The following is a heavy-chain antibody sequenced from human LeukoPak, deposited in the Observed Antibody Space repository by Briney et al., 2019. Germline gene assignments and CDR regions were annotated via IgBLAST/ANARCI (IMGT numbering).Heavy chain of an antibody. CDR1: GFIFSNYW. Sequence: GGSLRLSCVASGFIFSNYWMSWVRQVPGKGLEWVSVIYSGGNTYYADSVKGRFTISRDNSKNTLYLQMNSLRAEDTAVYYCARLSSWYEALDYWGQGTLVTVSS. D-gene: IGHD6-13*01. CDR2: IYSGGNT. V-gene: IGHV3-66*02. CDR3: ARLSSWYEALDY. J-gene: IGHJ4*02.